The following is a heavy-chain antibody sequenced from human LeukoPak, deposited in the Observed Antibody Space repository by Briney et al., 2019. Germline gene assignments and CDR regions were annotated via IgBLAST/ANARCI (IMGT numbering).Heavy chain of an antibody. V-gene: IGHV4-34*01. J-gene: IGHJ4*02. D-gene: IGHD4-17*01. Sequence: SETLSLTCAVYGGSFSGYYWSWIRQPPGKGLEWIGEINHSGSTNYNPSLKSRVTISVDTSKNQYSLKLSSVTAADTAVYYCAGSFSTVTDFDYWGQGTLVTVSS. CDR2: INHSGST. CDR1: GGSFSGYY. CDR3: AGSFSTVTDFDY.